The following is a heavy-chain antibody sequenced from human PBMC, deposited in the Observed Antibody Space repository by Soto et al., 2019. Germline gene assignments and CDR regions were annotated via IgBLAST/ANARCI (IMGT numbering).Heavy chain of an antibody. CDR3: ARGTYYYDSSGYPPVY. J-gene: IGHJ4*02. CDR2: MNPNSGNT. Sequence: QVQLVQSGAEVKKPGASVKVSCKASGYTFTSYDINWVRQATGQGLEWMGWMNPNSGNTGYAQKFQGRVTMTSNTSISTAYMELSSLRSRDTAVYYCARGTYYYDSSGYPPVYWGQRTLVTVSS. V-gene: IGHV1-8*01. CDR1: GYTFTSYD. D-gene: IGHD3-22*01.